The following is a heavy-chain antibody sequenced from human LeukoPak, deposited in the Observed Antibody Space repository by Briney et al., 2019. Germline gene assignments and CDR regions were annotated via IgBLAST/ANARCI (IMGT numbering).Heavy chain of an antibody. CDR1: RFTFSSYG. CDR2: IPYDGNNK. Sequence: PGGSLRLSCAASRFTFSSYGMHWVRQAPGKGLVWVAFIPYDGNNKYYADSVKGRFTISRDNSKNTLYLQMNSLRAEDTAVYYCVKDGDDSGSYLVYWGQGTLVTVSS. V-gene: IGHV3-30*02. CDR3: VKDGDDSGSYLVY. D-gene: IGHD1-26*01. J-gene: IGHJ4*02.